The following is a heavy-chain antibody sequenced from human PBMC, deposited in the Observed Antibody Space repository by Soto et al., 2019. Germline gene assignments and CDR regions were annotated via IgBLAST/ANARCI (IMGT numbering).Heavy chain of an antibody. CDR2: IRSKAYGGTT. J-gene: IGHJ3*02. CDR1: GFTFGDYA. D-gene: IGHD5-18*01. CDR3: TRATAMGDDAFDI. Sequence: EVQLVESGGGLVQPGRSLRLSCTASGFTFGDYAMSWVRQAPGKGLEWVGFIRSKAYGGTTEYAASVKGRFTISRDDSKSIAYLQMNSLKTEDTAVYYCTRATAMGDDAFDIWGQGTMVTVSS. V-gene: IGHV3-49*04.